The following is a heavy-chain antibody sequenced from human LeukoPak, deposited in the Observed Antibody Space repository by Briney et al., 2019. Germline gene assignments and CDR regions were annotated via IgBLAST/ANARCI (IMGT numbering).Heavy chain of an antibody. J-gene: IGHJ3*02. CDR2: IYTSGST. CDR1: GGSISSYY. V-gene: IGHV4-4*07. D-gene: IGHD2-15*01. Sequence: PSETLSLTCTVSGGSISSYYWSWIRQPAGKGLEWIGRIYTSGSTNYNPSLKSRVTMSVDTSKNQFSLKLSSVTAADTAVYYCARARSLGYCSGGSCYTTSGLNAFDIWGQGTMVTVSS. CDR3: ARARSLGYCSGGSCYTTSGLNAFDI.